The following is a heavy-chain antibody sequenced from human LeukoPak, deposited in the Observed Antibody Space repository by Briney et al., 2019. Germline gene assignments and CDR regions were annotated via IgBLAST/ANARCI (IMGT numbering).Heavy chain of an antibody. CDR2: INQDGTEK. D-gene: IGHD3-10*01. CDR3: VKVAKYYYGSETYYFFEH. V-gene: IGHV3-7*01. Sequence: GGSLRLSCAASGFTFTTYWMSWVRQLPGKGLEGVANINQDGTEKYYVDSVKGRFTISRDNGKNSLDVQMNSLRVEDTGIYYCVKVAKYYYGSETYYFFEHWGQGTPVTASS. J-gene: IGHJ4*02. CDR1: GFTFTTYW.